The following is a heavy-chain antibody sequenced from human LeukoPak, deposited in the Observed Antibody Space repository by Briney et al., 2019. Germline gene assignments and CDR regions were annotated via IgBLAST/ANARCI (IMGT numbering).Heavy chain of an antibody. J-gene: IGHJ4*02. CDR1: GFTFSSYA. V-gene: IGHV3-23*01. D-gene: IGHD2-2*02. CDR3: AKEDTKYRFGY. Sequence: GGSLRFSCAASGFTFSSYAMSWVRQAPGKGLEWVSAISGSGGSTYYADSVKGRFTISRDNSKNTLYLQMNSLRAEDTAVYCCAKEDTKYRFGYWGQGTLVTVSS. CDR2: ISGSGGST.